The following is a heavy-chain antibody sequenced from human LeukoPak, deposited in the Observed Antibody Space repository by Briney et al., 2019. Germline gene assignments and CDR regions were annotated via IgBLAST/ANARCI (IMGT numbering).Heavy chain of an antibody. CDR3: ARDLKRITIFLPHGY. CDR2: ISYDGSNK. D-gene: IGHD3-9*01. Sequence: PGRSLRLSCAASGFTFSSYAMHWVRQAPGKGLEWVAVISYDGSNKCYADSVKGRFTISRDNSKNTLYLQMNSLRAEDTAVYYCARDLKRITIFLPHGYWGQGTLVTVSS. V-gene: IGHV3-30*04. CDR1: GFTFSSYA. J-gene: IGHJ4*02.